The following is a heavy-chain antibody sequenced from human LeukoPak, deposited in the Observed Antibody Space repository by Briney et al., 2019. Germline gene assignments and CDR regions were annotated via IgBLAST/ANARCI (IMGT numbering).Heavy chain of an antibody. CDR3: ARHSSHADY. J-gene: IGHJ4*02. CDR2: IYFGDSET. V-gene: IGHV5-51*01. Sequence: GESLQISCKNSGYSFNTYWIGWVRQMPGKGLEWMGIIYFGDSETRYSPSFQGQVTISADKSIGTAYLQWSSLRASDTAMYYCARHSSHADYWGQGTMVTVSS. CDR1: GYSFNTYW.